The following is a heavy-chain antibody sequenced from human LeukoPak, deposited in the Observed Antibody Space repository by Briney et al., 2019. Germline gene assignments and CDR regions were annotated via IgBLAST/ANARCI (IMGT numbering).Heavy chain of an antibody. CDR1: GFTFSDSY. CDR2: ISSSGNII. D-gene: IGHD1-26*01. J-gene: IGHJ4*02. V-gene: IGHV3-11*04. Sequence: GGSLRLSCAASGFTFSDSYMRWIRQAPGKGLEWVSYISSSGNIIYYADSVKGRFTISRDNAKNSLYLQMNSLRAEDTAVYYCARANLGTYYLDYWGQGTLVTVTS. CDR3: ARANLGTYYLDY.